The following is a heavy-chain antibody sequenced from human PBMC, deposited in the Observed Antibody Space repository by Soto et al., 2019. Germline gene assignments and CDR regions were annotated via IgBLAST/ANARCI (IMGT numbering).Heavy chain of an antibody. V-gene: IGHV1-69*01. CDR1: GGTFSSYA. CDR3: ARGGAAAAGTRNWFDP. Sequence: QVQLVQSGAEMKKPGSSVKVSCKASGGTFSSYAISWVRQAPGQGLEWMGGIIPIFGTANYAQKFQGRVTITADESTSSAFMELSSLRSEDTAVYYCARGGAAAAGTRNWFDPWCQGTLFTVSS. D-gene: IGHD6-13*01. J-gene: IGHJ5*02. CDR2: IIPIFGTA.